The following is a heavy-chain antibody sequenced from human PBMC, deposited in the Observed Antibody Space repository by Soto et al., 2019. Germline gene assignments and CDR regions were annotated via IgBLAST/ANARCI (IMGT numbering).Heavy chain of an antibody. CDR2: ISSSGST. Sequence: SATLSLTCTVSGGSMSSYYWTWLRQYPGKGLEWIGYISSSGSTYYNPSLKSRLTMSLDTSQNQFSLKLNSVTAADTAVYFCARVPSPFDFYYAMDVWGQGTTVTVSS. CDR1: GGSMSSYY. J-gene: IGHJ6*02. CDR3: ARVPSPFDFYYAMDV. D-gene: IGHD3-16*01. V-gene: IGHV4-4*09.